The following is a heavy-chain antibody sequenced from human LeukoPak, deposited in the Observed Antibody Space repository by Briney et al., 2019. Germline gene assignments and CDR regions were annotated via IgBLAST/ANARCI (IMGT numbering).Heavy chain of an antibody. CDR3: ARTGGYSRGGDY. Sequence: PGGSLRLSCAASGFTVSSNYMSWVRQAPGKGLEWASVIYSGGSTYYADSVKGRFTISRDNSKNTLYLQMNSLSAEDTAVYYCARTGGYSRGGDYWGQGTLVTVSS. CDR2: IYSGGST. V-gene: IGHV3-53*01. J-gene: IGHJ4*02. CDR1: GFTVSSNY. D-gene: IGHD6-13*01.